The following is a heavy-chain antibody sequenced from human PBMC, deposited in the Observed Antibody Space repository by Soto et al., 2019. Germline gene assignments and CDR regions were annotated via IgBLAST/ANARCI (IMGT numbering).Heavy chain of an antibody. V-gene: IGHV1-24*01. J-gene: IGHJ4*02. CDR2: FDPEDGET. CDR3: ATGDYCSSTSCGLGY. CDR1: GYTLTELS. Sequence: VASVKVSCKVSGYTLTELSMHWVRQAPGKGLEWMGGFDPEDGETIYAQKFQGRVTMTEDISTDTAYMELSSLRSEDTAVYYCATGDYCSSTSCGLGYWGQGTLVTVSS. D-gene: IGHD2-2*01.